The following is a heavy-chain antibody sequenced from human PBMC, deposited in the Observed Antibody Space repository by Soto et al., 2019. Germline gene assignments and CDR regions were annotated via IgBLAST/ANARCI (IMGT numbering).Heavy chain of an antibody. V-gene: IGHV3-23*01. CDR2: ISGSGGST. D-gene: IGHD3-22*01. CDR1: GFTFSSYA. J-gene: IGHJ1*01. Sequence: GGSLRLCCAASGFTFSSYAMSWVRQAPGKGLEWVSAISGSGGSTYYADSVKGRFTISRDNSKNTLYLQMNSLRAEDTAVYYCAKDFFYYYDSSGPGYFQHWGQGTLVTVSS. CDR3: AKDFFYYYDSSGPGYFQH.